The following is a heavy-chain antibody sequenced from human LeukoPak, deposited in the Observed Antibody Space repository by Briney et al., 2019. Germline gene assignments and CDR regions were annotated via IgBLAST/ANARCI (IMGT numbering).Heavy chain of an antibody. CDR3: ARRGYNWNYAYYYYYMDV. CDR1: GYSFTSYW. Sequence: GESLKISCKGSGYSFTSYWIGWVRQMPGKGLEWMGIIYPGDSDTRYSPSFQGQVTISADKSISTAYLQWSSLKASDTAMYYCARRGYNWNYAYYYYYMDVWGKGTTVTVSS. J-gene: IGHJ6*03. V-gene: IGHV5-51*01. CDR2: IYPGDSDT. D-gene: IGHD1-7*01.